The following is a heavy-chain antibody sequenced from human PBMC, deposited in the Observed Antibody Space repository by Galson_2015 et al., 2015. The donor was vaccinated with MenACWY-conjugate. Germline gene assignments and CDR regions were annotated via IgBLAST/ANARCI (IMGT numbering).Heavy chain of an antibody. Sequence: SLRLSCAVSGFTFTDYSMHWVRQAPGKGLEWVSLIDRDGGKTYYADSVRGRFTISRDNSKNSLYLQMNSLRTGDTALYYCAKETVFTAWVSFDSWGQGTLVTVSS. D-gene: IGHD6-13*01. CDR1: GFTFTDYS. J-gene: IGHJ4*02. CDR2: IDRDGGKT. V-gene: IGHV3-43*01. CDR3: AKETVFTAWVSFDS.